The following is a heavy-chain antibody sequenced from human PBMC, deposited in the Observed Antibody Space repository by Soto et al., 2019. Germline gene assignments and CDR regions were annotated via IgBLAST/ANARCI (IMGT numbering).Heavy chain of an antibody. CDR2: IYYSGST. Sequence: SETLSLTCTVSGGSIRSYYWSWIRQPPGKGLEWIGYIYYSGSTNYNPSLKSRVTISVDTSKNQFSLKLSSVTAADTAVYYCARRYRGGMDYWGQGTLVTGSS. D-gene: IGHD2-15*01. CDR1: GGSIRSYY. J-gene: IGHJ4*02. V-gene: IGHV4-59*08. CDR3: ARRYRGGMDY.